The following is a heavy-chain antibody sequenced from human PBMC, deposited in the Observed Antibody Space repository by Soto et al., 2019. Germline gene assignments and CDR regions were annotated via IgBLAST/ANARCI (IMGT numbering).Heavy chain of an antibody. D-gene: IGHD3-10*01. J-gene: IGHJ4*02. V-gene: IGHV4-39*01. CDR3: AGELLSLGRDY. CDR2: IYYSGST. Sequence: TSETLSLTCTVSGGSISSSSYYWGWIRQPPGKGLEWIGSIYYSGSTYYNPSLKSRVTISVDTSKNQFSLKLSSVTAADTAVYYCAGELLSLGRDYWGQGTLVTVSS. CDR1: GGSISSSSYY.